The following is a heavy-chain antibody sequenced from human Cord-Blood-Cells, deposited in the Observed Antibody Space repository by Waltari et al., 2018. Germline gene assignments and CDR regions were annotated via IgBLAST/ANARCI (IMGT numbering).Heavy chain of an antibody. D-gene: IGHD7-27*01. CDR3: ASFRLGIWNYYYGMDV. Sequence: QVQLQQWGAGLLKPSETLSLTCAVYGGSFSGYYWSWIRQPPGKGLEWIGEINHSGSTNYNPPLKSRVTISVDTSKNQFSLKLSSVTAADTAVYYCASFRLGIWNYYYGMDVWGQGTTVTVSS. J-gene: IGHJ6*02. CDR1: GGSFSGYY. V-gene: IGHV4-34*01. CDR2: INHSGST.